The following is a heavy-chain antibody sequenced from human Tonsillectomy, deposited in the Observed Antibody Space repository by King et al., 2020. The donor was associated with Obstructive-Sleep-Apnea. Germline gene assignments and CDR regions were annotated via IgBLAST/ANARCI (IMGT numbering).Heavy chain of an antibody. V-gene: IGHV4-59*01. Sequence: VQLQESGPGLVKPSETLSLSCAVFGGSISSYYWSWIRQPPVKGLEGLGSNYYRGSTKYNPSLKGRATISVDTSKSQFSPKLGSVTAADTAMYYCASSSPSFYYFDYWGQGTLVTVSS. CDR2: NYYRGST. D-gene: IGHD6-13*01. CDR3: ASSSPSFYYFDY. CDR1: GGSISSYY. J-gene: IGHJ4*02.